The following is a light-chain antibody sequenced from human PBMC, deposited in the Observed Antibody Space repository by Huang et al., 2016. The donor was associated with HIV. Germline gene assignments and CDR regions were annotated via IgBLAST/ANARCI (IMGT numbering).Light chain of an antibody. Sequence: EIVMTQSPATLSVSPGERATLPCRASQSVTGNLAWYQHKPGQPPRLLIYGASTRAVGAAARFNASGSGTEFTLTINSLQSEDFAVYYCQQYNKWPRTFGPGTKVDVK. V-gene: IGKV3-15*01. J-gene: IGKJ3*01. CDR1: QSVTGN. CDR2: GAS. CDR3: QQYNKWPRT.